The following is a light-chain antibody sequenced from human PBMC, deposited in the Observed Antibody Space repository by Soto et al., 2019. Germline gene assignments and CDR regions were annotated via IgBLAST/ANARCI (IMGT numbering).Light chain of an antibody. Sequence: QSALTQPPSVSGAPGQRVTISCTGSSSTIGAGYDVHWYQQLPGTAPKLLIYANTNRPSGVPDRFSGSKSGASASLAITGLQAEDEADYYCQSYDGSSVVFGGGTKVTVL. CDR3: QSYDGSSVV. CDR2: ANT. CDR1: SSTIGAGYD. J-gene: IGLJ2*01. V-gene: IGLV1-40*01.